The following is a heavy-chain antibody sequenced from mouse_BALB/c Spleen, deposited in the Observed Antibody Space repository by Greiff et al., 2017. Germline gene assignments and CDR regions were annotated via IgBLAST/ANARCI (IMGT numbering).Heavy chain of an antibody. CDR2: ISYSSST. CDR1: GYSITSDYA. V-gene: IGHV3-2*02. D-gene: IGHD1-1*01. J-gene: IGHJ3*01. Sequence: EVQGVESGPGLVKPSQSLSLTCTVTGYSITSDYAWNWIRQFPGNKLEWMGYISYSSSTSYNPSLKSRISITRDTSKNQFFLQLNSVTTEDTATYYCARDYGSSYFAYWGQGTLVTVSA. CDR3: ARDYGSSYFAY.